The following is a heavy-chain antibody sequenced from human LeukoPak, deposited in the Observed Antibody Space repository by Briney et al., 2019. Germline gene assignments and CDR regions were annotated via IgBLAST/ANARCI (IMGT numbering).Heavy chain of an antibody. CDR2: INSDGSST. CDR1: GFTFSSYW. CDR3: AKTGTTMSRNWYFDL. D-gene: IGHD1-7*01. Sequence: GGSLRLSCAASGFTFSSYWMHWVRHAPGKGLVWVSRINSDGSSTSYADSVKGRFTISRDNSKNTLYLQMNSLRAEDTAVYYCAKTGTTMSRNWYFDLWGRGTLVTVSS. V-gene: IGHV3-74*01. J-gene: IGHJ2*01.